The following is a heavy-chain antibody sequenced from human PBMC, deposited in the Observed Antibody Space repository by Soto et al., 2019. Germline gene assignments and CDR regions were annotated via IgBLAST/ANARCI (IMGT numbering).Heavy chain of an antibody. D-gene: IGHD4-17*01. CDR1: GFPFSSYS. V-gene: IGHV3-23*01. CDR3: AKDRDYGARPYFDC. CDR2: ISGSGGST. Sequence: EVQLLESGGGVVQPGGSLRLSCAASGFPFSSYSMSWVRQAPGKGLEWVSVISGSGGSTYYADSVKGRFTISRDNSKNTLSLQMNSLRAEDTAVYYCAKDRDYGARPYFDCWGQGTLVTVSS. J-gene: IGHJ4*02.